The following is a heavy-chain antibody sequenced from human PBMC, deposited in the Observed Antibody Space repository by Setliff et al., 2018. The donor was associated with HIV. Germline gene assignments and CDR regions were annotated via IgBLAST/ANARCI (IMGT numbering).Heavy chain of an antibody. CDR3: ARVTVTLYNWFDP. CDR1: GGSIGSSSYY. Sequence: KASETLSLTCTVSGGSIGSSSYYWGWIRQPPGKGLEWIGNIYYSGTTYYNPSLKSRVTISTDTSKNQFSLKLTSVTAADTAVYYCARVTVTLYNWFDPWGQGTLVTVS. J-gene: IGHJ5*02. CDR2: IYYSGTT. V-gene: IGHV4-39*01. D-gene: IGHD4-17*01.